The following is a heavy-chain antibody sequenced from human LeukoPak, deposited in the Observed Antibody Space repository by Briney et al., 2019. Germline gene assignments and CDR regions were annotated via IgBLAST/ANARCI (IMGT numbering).Heavy chain of an antibody. Sequence: PGGSLRLSCAASVFTFSSYAMSGVRQAPAKGLDWVSSISRRGGSTYYAHSVKGRFTISRDNPKNTLYLQMNSLRAEDTAVYYCAKGMLTVVPAAAFDYWGQGTLVTVSS. CDR2: ISRRGGST. V-gene: IGHV3-23*01. D-gene: IGHD2-2*01. J-gene: IGHJ4*02. CDR3: AKGMLTVVPAAAFDY. CDR1: VFTFSSYA.